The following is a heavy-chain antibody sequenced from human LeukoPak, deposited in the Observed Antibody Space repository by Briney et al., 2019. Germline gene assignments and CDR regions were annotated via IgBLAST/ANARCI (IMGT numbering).Heavy chain of an antibody. Sequence: PGGSLRLSCAASGFTFSSYAMSWVRQAPGKGLEWVSAISGSGGSTYYADSVKGRFTISRDNSKKTLYLLLNSLRAEDTAVYYCAKDFAPRVMGGTTDWGQGTLVTVSS. D-gene: IGHD1-26*01. CDR3: AKDFAPRVMGGTTD. J-gene: IGHJ4*02. CDR1: GFTFSSYA. CDR2: ISGSGGST. V-gene: IGHV3-23*01.